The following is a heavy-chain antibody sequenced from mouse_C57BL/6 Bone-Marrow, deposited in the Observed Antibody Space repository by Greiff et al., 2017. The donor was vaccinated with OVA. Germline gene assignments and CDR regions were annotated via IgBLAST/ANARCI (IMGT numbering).Heavy chain of an antibody. CDR1: GYAFTNYL. Sequence: VMLQQSGAELVRPGTSVKVSCKASGYAFTNYLIEWVKQRPGQGLEWIGVINPGSGGTNYNEKFKGKATLTADKSSSTAYMQLSSLTSEDSAVYFCAREVTTVPYWYFDVWGTGTTVTVSS. V-gene: IGHV1-54*01. J-gene: IGHJ1*03. CDR2: INPGSGGT. CDR3: AREVTTVPYWYFDV. D-gene: IGHD1-1*01.